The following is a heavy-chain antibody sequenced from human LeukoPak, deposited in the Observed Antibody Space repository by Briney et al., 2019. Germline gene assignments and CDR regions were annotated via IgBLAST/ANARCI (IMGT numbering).Heavy chain of an antibody. CDR2: ISYDGSNK. V-gene: IGHV3-30-3*01. CDR3: ARDRRGSRRFDY. D-gene: IGHD2-2*01. Sequence: GGSLRLSCAASGFTFSSYAMHWVRQAPGKGLEWVAVISYDGSNKYYADSVKGRFTISRDNSKNTLYLQMNSLRAEDTAVYYCARDRRGSRRFDYWGQGTLVTVSS. J-gene: IGHJ4*02. CDR1: GFTFSSYA.